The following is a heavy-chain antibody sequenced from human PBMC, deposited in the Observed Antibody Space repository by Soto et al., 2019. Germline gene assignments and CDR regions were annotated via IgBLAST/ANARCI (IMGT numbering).Heavy chain of an antibody. D-gene: IGHD3-22*01. CDR2: IYYSGST. CDR1: GGSISSGGYY. CDR3: ARDLSFYDSSGYYPDAFDI. Sequence: SETLSLTCTVSGGSISSGGYYWSWIRPHPGKGLEWIGYIYYSGSTYYNPSLKSRVTISVDTSKNQFSLKLSSVTAADTAVYYCARDLSFYDSSGYYPDAFDIWGQGTMVTVSS. V-gene: IGHV4-31*03. J-gene: IGHJ3*02.